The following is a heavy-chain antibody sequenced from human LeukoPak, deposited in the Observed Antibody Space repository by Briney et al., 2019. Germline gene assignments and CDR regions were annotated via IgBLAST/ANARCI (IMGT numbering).Heavy chain of an antibody. CDR2: INPKNGDT. CDR1: GYPFGDYY. J-gene: IGHJ4*02. V-gene: IGHV1-2*02. Sequence: ASVKVSCKTSGYPFGDYYIHWIRQASGQGFESMGWINPKNGDTKYAQRSQGRLTITMDTSINTVYMELRSLRYDDTAVYYCARLSALWGQGTLVTVSS. CDR3: ARLSAL.